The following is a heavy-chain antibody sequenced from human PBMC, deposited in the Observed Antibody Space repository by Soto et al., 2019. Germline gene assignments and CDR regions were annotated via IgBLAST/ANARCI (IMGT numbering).Heavy chain of an antibody. CDR1: GFTFSSYA. J-gene: IGHJ6*03. D-gene: IGHD4-17*01. CDR2: ISGSGGST. Sequence: PGGSLRLSCAASGFTFSSYAMSWVRQAPGKGLEWVSAISGSGGSTYYADSVKGRFTISRDNSKNTLYLQMNSLRAEDTAVYYCAKSFPTESYGDYGRYYYYYYDMDVWGKGTTVTVSS. CDR3: AKSFPTESYGDYGRYYYYYYDMDV. V-gene: IGHV3-23*01.